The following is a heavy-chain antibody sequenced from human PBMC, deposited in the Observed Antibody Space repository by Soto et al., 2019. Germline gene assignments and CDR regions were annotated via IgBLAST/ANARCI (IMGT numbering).Heavy chain of an antibody. CDR2: IFHSGST. D-gene: IGHD1-1*01. CDR1: SGSISSLNW. Sequence: QIQLQESGPGLVKPSGTLSLTCAVSSGSISSLNWWSWVRQPPGKGLEWIGEIFHSGSTNYNPSLKSRVDMSVDKSKNQFSLKVFSETAADTALYFCARRSGTTFYWGRGTLVIVSS. CDR3: ARRSGTTFY. V-gene: IGHV4-4*02. J-gene: IGHJ4*02.